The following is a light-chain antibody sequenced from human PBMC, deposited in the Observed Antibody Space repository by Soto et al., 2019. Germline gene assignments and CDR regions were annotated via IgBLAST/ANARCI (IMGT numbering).Light chain of an antibody. CDR2: GAS. CDR3: QQYGSSQT. J-gene: IGKJ1*01. CDR1: QSVSSN. V-gene: IGKV3-20*01. Sequence: ETVLTQSPATLSVSPGERATLSCRASQSVSSNLAWYQQKPGQAPRLLIYGASSRATGIPDRFSGSGSGTDFTLTISRLEPEDFAVYYCQQYGSSQTFGQGTKVDIK.